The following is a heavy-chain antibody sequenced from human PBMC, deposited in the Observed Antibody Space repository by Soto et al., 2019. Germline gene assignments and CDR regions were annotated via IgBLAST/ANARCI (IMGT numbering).Heavy chain of an antibody. Sequence: PSETLSLTCTVSGGSISSYYWSWIRQPPGKGLEWIGYIYYSGSTNYNPSLKSRVTISVDTSKNQFSLKLSSVTAADTAVYYCASVPYYDFWSGGYYGMDVWGQGTTVTVSS. D-gene: IGHD3-3*01. CDR2: IYYSGST. V-gene: IGHV4-59*01. J-gene: IGHJ6*02. CDR3: ASVPYYDFWSGGYYGMDV. CDR1: GGSISSYY.